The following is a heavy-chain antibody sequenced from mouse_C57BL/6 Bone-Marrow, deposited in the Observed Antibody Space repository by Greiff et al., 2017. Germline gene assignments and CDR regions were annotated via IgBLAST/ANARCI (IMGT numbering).Heavy chain of an antibody. CDR3: ARPYDYATWFAY. Sequence: QVQLKESGPELVKPGASVKISCKASGYTFTDYYINWVKQRPGQGLEWIGWIFPGSGSTYYNEKFKGKATLTVDKSSSTAYMLLSSLTSEDSAVYFCARPYDYATWFAYWGQGTLVTVSA. CDR2: IFPGSGST. D-gene: IGHD2-4*01. J-gene: IGHJ3*01. CDR1: GYTFTDYY. V-gene: IGHV1-75*01.